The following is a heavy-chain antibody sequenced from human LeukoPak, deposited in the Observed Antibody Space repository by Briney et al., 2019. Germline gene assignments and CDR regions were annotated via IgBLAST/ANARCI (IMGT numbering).Heavy chain of an antibody. D-gene: IGHD3-3*01. CDR1: GYSISSGFY. Sequence: SETLSLTCAVSGYSISSGFYWGWIRQPPGKGLEWLGSIYYSGSTYYNPSLKSRVTISVDTSKNQFSLKLSSVTAADTAVYYCARPTIFGVVILWGQGTLVTVSS. V-gene: IGHV4-38-2*01. CDR3: ARPTIFGVVIL. J-gene: IGHJ4*02. CDR2: IYYSGST.